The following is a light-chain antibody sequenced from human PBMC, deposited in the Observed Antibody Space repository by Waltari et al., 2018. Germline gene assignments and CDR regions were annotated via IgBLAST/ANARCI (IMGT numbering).Light chain of an antibody. Sequence: QSALTQPASVSGSPEQSITISCTGTSSDVGSYTLVSWYQQHPGKAPKLMIYEGSKRPSGVSNRFSGSKSGNTASLTISGLQAEDEADYYCCSYAGSSTLLFGGGTKLTVL. CDR1: SSDVGSYTL. J-gene: IGLJ2*01. CDR2: EGS. CDR3: CSYAGSSTLL. V-gene: IGLV2-23*01.